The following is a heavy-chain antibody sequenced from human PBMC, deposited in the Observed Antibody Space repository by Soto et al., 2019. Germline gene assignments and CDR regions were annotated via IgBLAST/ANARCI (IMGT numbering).Heavy chain of an antibody. Sequence: ASVKVSCKTSGYALRSYNIGWVRQAPGQGLEWMGWISIYNGYTHFAQKLQGGVAMTTDTSTSTAYMELRSLRSDDTAVYYCVRDSYGDYDYWGQGTLVTVSS. CDR1: GYALRSYN. J-gene: IGHJ4*02. CDR3: VRDSYGDYDY. CDR2: ISIYNGYT. V-gene: IGHV1-18*01. D-gene: IGHD4-17*01.